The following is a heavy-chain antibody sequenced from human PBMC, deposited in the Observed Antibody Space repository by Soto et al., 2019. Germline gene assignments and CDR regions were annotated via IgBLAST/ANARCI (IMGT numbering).Heavy chain of an antibody. V-gene: IGHV4-59*08. J-gene: IGHJ4*02. CDR2: IYYSGST. CDR3: AGHGIAVADGDY. CDR1: GGSISSYY. Sequence: QVQLQESGPGLVKPSETLSLTCTVSGGSISSYYWSWIRQPPGKGLEWIGYIYYSGSTNYNPSLKSPVTISVDTSKNQFSLKLSSVTAADPAVYYCAGHGIAVADGDYWGQGTLVTVSS. D-gene: IGHD6-19*01.